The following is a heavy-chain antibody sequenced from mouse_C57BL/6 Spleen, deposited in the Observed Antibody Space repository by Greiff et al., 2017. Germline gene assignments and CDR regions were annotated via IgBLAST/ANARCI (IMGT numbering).Heavy chain of an antibody. CDR1: GYTFTSYW. CDR3: VLYGYDVLVAY. Sequence: QVQLKQPGAELVKPGASVKLSCKASGYTFTSYWMHWVKQRPGQGLEWIGMIHPNSGSTNYNEKFKSKATLTVDKSSSTAYMQLSSLTSEDSAVYYCVLYGYDVLVAYWGQGTLVTVSA. V-gene: IGHV1-64*01. CDR2: IHPNSGST. D-gene: IGHD2-2*01. J-gene: IGHJ3*01.